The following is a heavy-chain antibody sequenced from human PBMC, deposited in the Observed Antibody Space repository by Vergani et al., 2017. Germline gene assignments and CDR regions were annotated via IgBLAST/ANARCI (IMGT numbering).Heavy chain of an antibody. CDR2: INAGNGNT. D-gene: IGHD6-6*01. CDR1: GYTFTSYA. J-gene: IGHJ5*02. CDR3: ARDPHNLYSSSSWFDP. Sequence: QVQLVQSGAEVKKPGASVKVSCKASGYTFTSYAMHWVRQAPGQRLEWMGWINAGNGNTKYSQKFQGRVTITRDTSASTAYMELSSLRSEDTAVYYCARDPHNLYSSSSWFDPWGQGTLVTVSS. V-gene: IGHV1-3*01.